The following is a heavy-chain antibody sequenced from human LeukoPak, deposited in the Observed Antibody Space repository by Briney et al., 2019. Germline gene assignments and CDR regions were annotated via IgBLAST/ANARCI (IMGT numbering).Heavy chain of an antibody. Sequence: GGSLRLSCAASGFSFDDYVLHWVRHAPGKGLEWVSLISGDGGSTIYTDSVKGRFTISRDNSKNSLYLQMNSLRTEDTALYYCAKDMRFRSTSYGEFDFWGQGTLVTVSS. CDR1: GFSFDDYV. J-gene: IGHJ4*02. CDR2: ISGDGGST. V-gene: IGHV3-43*02. D-gene: IGHD2-2*01. CDR3: AKDMRFRSTSYGEFDF.